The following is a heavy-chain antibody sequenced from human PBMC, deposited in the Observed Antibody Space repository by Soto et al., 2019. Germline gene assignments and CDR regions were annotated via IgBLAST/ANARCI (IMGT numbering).Heavy chain of an antibody. J-gene: IGHJ5*02. CDR1: GGTFSNYA. CDR2: IFPIFGTR. Sequence: QVQLVQSGAEVKKPGSSVKVSCKASGGTFSNYAITWVRQAPGQGLEWLGRIFPIFGTRDYALKFQGRVTITADDSRTTAYMKLSSLRSDDTAVYYCAKDGGRKGYLGNCFDPWGQGTRVTVS. CDR3: AKDGGRKGYLGNCFDP. V-gene: IGHV1-69*15. D-gene: IGHD2-15*01.